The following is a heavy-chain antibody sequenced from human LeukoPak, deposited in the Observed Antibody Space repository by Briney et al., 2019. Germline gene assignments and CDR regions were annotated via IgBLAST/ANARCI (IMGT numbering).Heavy chain of an antibody. CDR3: ARGRGSGHKENWFDP. CDR2: MNPNSGNT. Sequence: ASVKVSCKASGYTFTTYDINWVRQATGQGLEWMGWMNPNSGNTGSAQKFQGRVTMTRNTSITTAYMELSSLRSDGTAVYYCARGRGSGHKENWFDPWGQGTLVTVSS. J-gene: IGHJ5*02. D-gene: IGHD6-19*01. CDR1: GYTFTTYD. V-gene: IGHV1-8*01.